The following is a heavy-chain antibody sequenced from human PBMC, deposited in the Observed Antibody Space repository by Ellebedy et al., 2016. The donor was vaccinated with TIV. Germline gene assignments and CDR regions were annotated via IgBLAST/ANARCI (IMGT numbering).Heavy chain of an antibody. CDR3: AKDLSESGLSFTY. Sequence: GESLKISCSGSGFIFENYAMNWVRQAPGKGLEWVSGISGSKSKTYYGDSVKGRFTISRDNSRRTVYLQMSSLRVEDTAVYCCAKDLSESGLSFTYWGQGTCVTVSS. D-gene: IGHD3-3*01. CDR1: GFIFENYA. J-gene: IGHJ4*02. V-gene: IGHV3-23*01. CDR2: ISGSKSKT.